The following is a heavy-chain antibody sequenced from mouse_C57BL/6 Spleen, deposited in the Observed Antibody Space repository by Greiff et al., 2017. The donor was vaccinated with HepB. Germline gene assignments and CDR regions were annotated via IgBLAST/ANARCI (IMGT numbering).Heavy chain of an antibody. Sequence: QVQLQQSGAELVRPGASVTLSCKASGYTFTDYEMHWVKQTPVHGLEWIGAIDPETGGTAYNQKFKGKAILTADKSSSTAYMELRSLTSEDSAVYYCKRLESLGVRQGAWMAYWGQGTPVTVSA. CDR3: KRLESLGVRQGAWMAY. D-gene: IGHD2-14*01. CDR1: GYTFTDYE. CDR2: IDPETGGT. J-gene: IGHJ3*01. V-gene: IGHV1-15*01.